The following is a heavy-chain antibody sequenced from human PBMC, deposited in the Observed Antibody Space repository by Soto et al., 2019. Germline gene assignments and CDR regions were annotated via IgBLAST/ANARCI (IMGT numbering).Heavy chain of an antibody. CDR3: AKESRAPYFDY. J-gene: IGHJ4*02. V-gene: IGHV3-30*18. Sequence: GGSLRLSCAASGFTFSSYGMHWVRQAPGKGLEWVAVISYDGSNKYYADSVKGRFTISRDNSKNTLYLQMSSLRAEDTAVYYCAKESRAPYFDYWGQGTLVTVSS. D-gene: IGHD6-6*01. CDR2: ISYDGSNK. CDR1: GFTFSSYG.